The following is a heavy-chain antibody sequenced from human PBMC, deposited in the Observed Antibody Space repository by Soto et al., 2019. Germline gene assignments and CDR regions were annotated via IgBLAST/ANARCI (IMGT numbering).Heavy chain of an antibody. Sequence: GASVKVSCKASGGTFSSYTISWVRQAPGQGLEWMGRIIPILGIANYAQKFQGRVTITADKSTSTAYMELSSLRSEDTAVYYCASSRRSLAATGSRGPNWFDPWGQGTLVTVSS. J-gene: IGHJ5*02. CDR2: IIPILGIA. CDR3: ASSRRSLAATGSRGPNWFDP. V-gene: IGHV1-69*02. D-gene: IGHD2-15*01. CDR1: GGTFSSYT.